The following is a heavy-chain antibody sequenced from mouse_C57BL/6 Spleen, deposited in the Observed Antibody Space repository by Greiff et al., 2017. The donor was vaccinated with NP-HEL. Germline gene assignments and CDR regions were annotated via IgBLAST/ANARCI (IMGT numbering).Heavy chain of an antibody. V-gene: IGHV1-54*01. CDR1: GYAFTNYL. D-gene: IGHD1-1*01. Sequence: QVQLQQSGAELVRPGTSVKVSCKASGYAFTNYLIEWVKQRPGQGLEWIGVINPGSGGTNYNEKFKGKATLTADKSSSTAYMQLSSLTSEDSAVYFCARESRYYFDYWGQGTTLTVSS. J-gene: IGHJ2*01. CDR3: ARESRYYFDY. CDR2: INPGSGGT.